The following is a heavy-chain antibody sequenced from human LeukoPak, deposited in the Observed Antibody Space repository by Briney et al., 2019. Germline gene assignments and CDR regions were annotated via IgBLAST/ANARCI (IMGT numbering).Heavy chain of an antibody. J-gene: IGHJ4*02. CDR3: ARDNDFDY. D-gene: IGHD2-8*01. Sequence: ASVKVSCKASGYTFTSYDINWVRQATGQGLEWMGWMNPNSGNTNYAQKFQGRLTMTRDMSTSTVYMELSSLRSEDTAFYYCARDNDFDYWGQGTLVTVSS. CDR2: MNPNSGNT. CDR1: GYTFTSYD. V-gene: IGHV1-8*01.